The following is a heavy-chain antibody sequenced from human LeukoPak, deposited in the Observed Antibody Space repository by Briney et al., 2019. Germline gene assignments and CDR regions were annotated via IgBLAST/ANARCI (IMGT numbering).Heavy chain of an antibody. V-gene: IGHV3-7*01. Sequence: GGSLRLSCAASGFTFSGYWMSWVRQAPGKGLEWVANIKQDGSEKYYVDSVKGRFTISRDNAKNSLYLQMNSLRAEDTAVYYCARDLGYYFDYWGQGTLVTVSS. CDR2: IKQDGSEK. CDR1: GFTFSGYW. CDR3: ARDLGYYFDY. D-gene: IGHD2-15*01. J-gene: IGHJ4*02.